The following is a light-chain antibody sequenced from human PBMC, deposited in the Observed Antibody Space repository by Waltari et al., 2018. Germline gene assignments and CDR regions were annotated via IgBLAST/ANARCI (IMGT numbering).Light chain of an antibody. CDR2: QDS. Sequence: SDELTQPPSLSVSPGQTASIPCSGDKLETKYVCWYQQRPGHSPLLVIYQDSRRPSGFPERFSGSNSGNTSTLTVSGTQARDEADYYCQACDSASAVVFGGGTKLIVL. V-gene: IGLV3-1*01. CDR3: QACDSASAVV. CDR1: KLETKY. J-gene: IGLJ2*01.